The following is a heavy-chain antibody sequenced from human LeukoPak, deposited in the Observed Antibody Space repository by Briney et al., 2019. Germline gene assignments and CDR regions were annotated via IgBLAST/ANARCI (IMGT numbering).Heavy chain of an antibody. J-gene: IGHJ6*03. CDR3: ARVGSGSYNRFEHYYYMDV. CDR1: GGSLSAYH. V-gene: IGHV4-34*01. D-gene: IGHD1-26*01. CDR2: ISPSGST. Sequence: SETLSLTCSVDGGSLSAYHWSWIRQPPGKGLEWIGEISPSGSTNYSPSLKSRVTISVGTSKDQFSLRLSSVTAADTAAYYCARVGSGSYNRFEHYYYMDVWGTGTTVIVSS.